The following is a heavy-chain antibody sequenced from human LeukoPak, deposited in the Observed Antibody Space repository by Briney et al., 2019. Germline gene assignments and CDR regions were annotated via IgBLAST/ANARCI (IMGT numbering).Heavy chain of an antibody. CDR3: VRDDGQDYLAPFPY. J-gene: IGHJ4*02. CDR2: IYTSGPT. Sequence: SQTLSLTCTVSGASISSYHWNWIRQPAGKGLEWIGHIYTSGPTHYNPSLKSRVTMSVDTSKNQFSLRLSSVTAADTALYYCVRDDGQDYLAPFPYWGQGGLVNVFS. D-gene: IGHD2/OR15-2a*01. CDR1: GASISSYH. V-gene: IGHV4-4*07.